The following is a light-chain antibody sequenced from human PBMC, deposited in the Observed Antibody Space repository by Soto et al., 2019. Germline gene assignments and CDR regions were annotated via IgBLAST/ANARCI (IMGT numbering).Light chain of an antibody. V-gene: IGKV3-15*01. Sequence: IVMTQSPATLSVSPGERATFSCRASQNIYSNIAWYQQKPGQAPRLLIHDASTRATGIPARFSGSGSGTEFILTISSVESEDFAIYYCQQHNDWPTFGQGTKVDIK. CDR2: DAS. CDR3: QQHNDWPT. CDR1: QNIYSN. J-gene: IGKJ1*01.